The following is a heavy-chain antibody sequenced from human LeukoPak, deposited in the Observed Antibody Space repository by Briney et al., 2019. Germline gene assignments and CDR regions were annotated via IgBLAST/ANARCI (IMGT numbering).Heavy chain of an antibody. CDR1: GGSFSGYD. V-gene: IGHV4-34*01. J-gene: IGHJ4*02. D-gene: IGHD6-19*01. Sequence: TPSVTSADNGGSFSGYDWSFIGHSPSNGLHWFGEINRSGSTNYNPSLKSRVTISVDTSKNQFSLKLSSVTAADTAVYYCARAGVDSSGWGLDYWGQGTLVTVSS. CDR2: INRSGST. CDR3: ARAGVDSSGWGLDY.